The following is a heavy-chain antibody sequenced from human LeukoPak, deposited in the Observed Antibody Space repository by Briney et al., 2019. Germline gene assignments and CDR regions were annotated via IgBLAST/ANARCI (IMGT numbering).Heavy chain of an antibody. CDR3: ARADRYGTTWYGRVDY. CDR2: INSDGSST. Sequence: PGGSLRLSCAASGFTFSNYWMHWVRQAPGKGLVWVSRINSDGSSTSYAESVKGRFTISRDNSRNTLYLQMNSLRAEDTAVYYCARADRYGTTWYGRVDYWGQGTLVTVSS. CDR1: GFTFSNYW. D-gene: IGHD6-13*01. J-gene: IGHJ4*02. V-gene: IGHV3-74*01.